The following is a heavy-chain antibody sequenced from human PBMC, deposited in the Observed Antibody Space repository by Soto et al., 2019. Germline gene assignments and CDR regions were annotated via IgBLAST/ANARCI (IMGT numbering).Heavy chain of an antibody. D-gene: IGHD3-9*01. V-gene: IGHV1-46*01. CDR3: AGSSGGNFEIIIEGSNWFDP. Sequence: ASFKDSCKDAAGNCSSYASSWVRQAPGQGLEWMGVINPHGGSTKYAQKFQCRVSMTRDKSRSTVYMELRSMRTDDTAIYYCAGSSGGNFEIIIEGSNWFDPWGQGTLVTVSS. J-gene: IGHJ5*02. CDR1: AGNCSSYA. CDR2: INPHGGST.